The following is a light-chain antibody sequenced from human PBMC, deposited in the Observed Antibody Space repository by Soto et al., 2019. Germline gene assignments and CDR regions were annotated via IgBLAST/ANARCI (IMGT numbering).Light chain of an antibody. CDR1: SSDVGGYNY. J-gene: IGLJ1*01. Sequence: QSALTQPASVSGSPGQSINISCTGSSSDVGGYNYVSWYQQHPGKAPKLMIYEVSNRPSGISNRFSGSKSGNTASLTLSGLQAEDEADYYCCSYAGSSLYVFGTGTKLTVL. V-gene: IGLV2-14*01. CDR2: EVS. CDR3: CSYAGSSLYV.